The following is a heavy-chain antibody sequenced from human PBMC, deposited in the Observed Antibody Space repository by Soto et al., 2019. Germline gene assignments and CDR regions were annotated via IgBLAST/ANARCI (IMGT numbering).Heavy chain of an antibody. Sequence: HPGGSLRLSCAASGFTFSSYAMHWVRQAPGKGLEWVAVISYDGSNKYYADSVKGRFTISRDNSKNTLYLQMNSQRAEDTSVYYCARDLEPLYYYGMDVWGQGTTVTVSS. CDR1: GFTFSSYA. CDR2: ISYDGSNK. J-gene: IGHJ6*02. V-gene: IGHV3-30-3*01. CDR3: ARDLEPLYYYGMDV.